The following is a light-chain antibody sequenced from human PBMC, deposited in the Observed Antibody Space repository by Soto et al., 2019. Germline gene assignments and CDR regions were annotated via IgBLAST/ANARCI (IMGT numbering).Light chain of an antibody. Sequence: QSVLTQAPSASGTPGQRVTISCSGSNSNIGSNTVSWYQQVPGTAPKVLIYNNYQRPSGVADRLSGSKSGTSASLAIGGLQSEDEADYYCAAWDGSLNGWVFGGGTKLTVL. CDR2: NNY. J-gene: IGLJ3*02. CDR1: NSNIGSNT. V-gene: IGLV1-44*01. CDR3: AAWDGSLNGWV.